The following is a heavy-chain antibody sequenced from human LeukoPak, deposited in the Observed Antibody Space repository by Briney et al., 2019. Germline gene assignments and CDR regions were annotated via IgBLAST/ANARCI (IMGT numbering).Heavy chain of an antibody. CDR3: ARGLRSDY. CDR2: TNPNSGRR. Sequence: GASVKLSCKASGYTFSNYDINWVRQAPGQGLEWMGWTNPNSGRRVYAQKFQGRVTMTRNSSINTAYMELTSLRSDATAVYYWARGLRSDYGGQGPLVTVST. D-gene: IGHD3-16*02. J-gene: IGHJ4*02. V-gene: IGHV1-8*01. CDR1: GYTFSNYD.